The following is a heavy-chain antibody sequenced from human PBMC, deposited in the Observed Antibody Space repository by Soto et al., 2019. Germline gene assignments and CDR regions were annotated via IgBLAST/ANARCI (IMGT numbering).Heavy chain of an antibody. Sequence: VQVVESGGGLVQPGQSLRLSCFASGFTFGDSAFSWVRQAPGKGLEWVGFIRTKTFGGTAEYAASVKGRVSISRDDAKSIAYLQMNSLKTEDTAVYYCIRDMKYSYYFEAGHWGQGTLVTVSS. D-gene: IGHD5-18*01. CDR2: IRTKTFGGTA. J-gene: IGHJ4*02. CDR3: IRDMKYSYYFEAGH. V-gene: IGHV3-49*04. CDR1: GFTFGDSA.